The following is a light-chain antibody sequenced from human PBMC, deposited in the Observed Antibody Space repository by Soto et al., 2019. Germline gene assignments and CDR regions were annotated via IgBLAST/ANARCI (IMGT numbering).Light chain of an antibody. Sequence: DIQMTQSPSSLSASVGDRVTITCRASQSISSYLNWYQQKPGKAPELLIYAASSLQSGVPSRFSGSVSGTDFSLTISTLQPEDFATYYCQQRYSTPLFTFGPGTKVDIK. CDR2: AAS. V-gene: IGKV1-39*01. CDR3: QQRYSTPLFT. CDR1: QSISSY. J-gene: IGKJ3*01.